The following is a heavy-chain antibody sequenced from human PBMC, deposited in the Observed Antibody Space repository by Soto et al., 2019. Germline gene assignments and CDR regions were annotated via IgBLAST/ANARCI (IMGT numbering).Heavy chain of an antibody. D-gene: IGHD3-16*02. V-gene: IGHV3-23*01. CDR3: AKDMGLHLGELSLILMEAHAFDI. Sequence: GGSLRLSCAASGFTFSSYAMSWVRQAPGKGLEWVSAISGSGGSTYYADSVKGRFTISRDNSKNTLYLQMNSLRAEDTAVYYCAKDMGLHLGELSLILMEAHAFDIWGQGTMVTVSS. J-gene: IGHJ3*02. CDR1: GFTFSSYA. CDR2: ISGSGGST.